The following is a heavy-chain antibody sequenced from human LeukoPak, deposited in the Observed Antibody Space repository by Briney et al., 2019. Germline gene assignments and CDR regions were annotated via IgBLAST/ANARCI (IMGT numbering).Heavy chain of an antibody. D-gene: IGHD2-2*01. CDR3: AKVGGYCSSTSCHAYFDY. CDR2: VSYEGSNK. Sequence: PGGSLRLSCAASGFTLSNYGMHWVRQAPGKGLEWVAGVSYEGSNKYYADSVKGRFTISRDNSKNTLYLQMNSLRAEDTAVYYCAKVGGYCSSTSCHAYFDYWGQGTLVTVSS. CDR1: GFTLSNYG. J-gene: IGHJ4*02. V-gene: IGHV3-30*18.